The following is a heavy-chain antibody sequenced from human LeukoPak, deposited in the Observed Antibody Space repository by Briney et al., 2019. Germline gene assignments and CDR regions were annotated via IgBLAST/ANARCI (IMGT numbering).Heavy chain of an antibody. CDR3: ARDSGYCSGGSCYSDAFDI. J-gene: IGHJ3*02. Sequence: SVKVSCKASGGTFSSYAISWVRQAPGQGLEWMGRIIPILGIANYAQKFQGRVTITADKSTSTAYMELSSLRSEDTAVYYCARDSGYCSGGSCYSDAFDIWGQGTMVTVSS. CDR2: IIPILGIA. D-gene: IGHD2-15*01. CDR1: GGTFSSYA. V-gene: IGHV1-69*04.